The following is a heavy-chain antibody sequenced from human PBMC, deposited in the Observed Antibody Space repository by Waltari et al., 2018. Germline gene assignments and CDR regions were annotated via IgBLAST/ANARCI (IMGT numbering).Heavy chain of an antibody. J-gene: IGHJ3*02. D-gene: IGHD6-13*01. CDR3: ARGIAAAGAFDI. V-gene: IGHV4-39*07. Sequence: QLQLQESGPGLVKPSETLSLTCTVSGGSISSSSYYWGWIRQPPGKGLEWIGSIYYSGSTNYNPSLKSRVTISVDTSKNQFSLKLSSVTAADTAVYYCARGIAAAGAFDIWGQGTMVTVSS. CDR2: IYYSGST. CDR1: GGSISSSSYY.